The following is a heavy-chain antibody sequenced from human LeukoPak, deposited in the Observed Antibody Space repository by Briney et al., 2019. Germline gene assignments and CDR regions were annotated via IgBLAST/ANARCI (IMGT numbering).Heavy chain of an antibody. V-gene: IGHV4-59*08. CDR1: GGSISSDY. CDR3: ARREYSSGWYYFDY. CDR2: IYDSGST. D-gene: IGHD6-19*01. J-gene: IGHJ4*02. Sequence: SETLSLTCTVSGGSISSDYWSWIRQPPGKGLEWIGYIYDSGSTNYNPSLRSRVTISADTSKNQFSLKLSSVTAADTAVYYCARREYSSGWYYFDYWGQGTLVTVSS.